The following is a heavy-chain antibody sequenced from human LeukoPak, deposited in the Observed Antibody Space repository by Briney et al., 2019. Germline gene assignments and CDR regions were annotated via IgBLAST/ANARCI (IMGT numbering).Heavy chain of an antibody. Sequence: PGGSLRLSCAVSGFTFGTYWMNWVRQAPGKGLEWLANIKQDGSEKYYVDSVKGRFTISRDNAKNSLYLQMNSLRAEDTAVYYCAKSHVIAANIFDYWGQGTLVTVSS. CDR2: IKQDGSEK. J-gene: IGHJ4*02. CDR3: AKSHVIAANIFDY. V-gene: IGHV3-7*02. D-gene: IGHD2-15*01. CDR1: GFTFGTYW.